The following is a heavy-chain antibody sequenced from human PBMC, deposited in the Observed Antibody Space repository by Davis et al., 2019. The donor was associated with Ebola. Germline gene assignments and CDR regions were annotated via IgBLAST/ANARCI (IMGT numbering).Heavy chain of an antibody. D-gene: IGHD4-17*01. V-gene: IGHV5-51*01. Sequence: GESLKISCKGSGYSFNSYWIGWVRQVPGKGLEWMGIIYPGDSDTRYSPSFQGQVTISDVKSISTAYLQWSSLKASDTAMYYCAIQSSGDYFDYWGQGTLVTVSS. CDR2: IYPGDSDT. J-gene: IGHJ4*02. CDR1: GYSFNSYW. CDR3: AIQSSGDYFDY.